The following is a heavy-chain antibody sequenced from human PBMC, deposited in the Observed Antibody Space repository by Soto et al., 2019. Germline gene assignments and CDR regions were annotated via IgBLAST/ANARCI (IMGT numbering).Heavy chain of an antibody. V-gene: IGHV4-59*08. Sequence: QVQLQESGPGLVKPSETLSLTCTVSGGSISSYYWSWIRQPPGKGLEWVGYIYYSGSTTYNPSLKRRHTISVDTSKNQFSLKLRSVTAADTAVYYCARLGRWLQALDSWGQGTLVTVAS. CDR1: GGSISSYY. J-gene: IGHJ4*02. CDR2: IYYSGST. CDR3: ARLGRWLQALDS. D-gene: IGHD5-12*01.